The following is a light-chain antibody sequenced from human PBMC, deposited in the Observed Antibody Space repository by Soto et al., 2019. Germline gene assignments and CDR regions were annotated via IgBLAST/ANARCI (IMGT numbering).Light chain of an antibody. CDR1: ISNIRNNY. J-gene: IGLJ1*01. Sequence: QSVLTQPSSVSGTPGQGVTISCSGSISNIRNNYVYWFQQLPGTAPKVLSNRNDQRPLGVPDRFSGSKSGTSASLAISGLRSEDEADYYCAAWDDTVRSYVFGTGTKLTVL. V-gene: IGLV1-47*01. CDR3: AAWDDTVRSYV. CDR2: RND.